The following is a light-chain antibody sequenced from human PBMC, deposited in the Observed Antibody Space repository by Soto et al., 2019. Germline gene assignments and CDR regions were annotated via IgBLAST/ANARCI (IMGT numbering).Light chain of an antibody. J-gene: IGKJ4*01. CDR3: QQYYSATLT. CDR1: QNVLYSSNNKNF. CDR2: WAS. V-gene: IGKV4-1*01. Sequence: DIVMTQSPDSLAVSLGERATINCRSSQNVLYSSNNKNFLAWYQQKPGQPPKLLIYWASTRESGVPDRFSGGGSGTDFTLTISSLQAEDVAVYYCQQYYSATLTFGGGTKVEIK.